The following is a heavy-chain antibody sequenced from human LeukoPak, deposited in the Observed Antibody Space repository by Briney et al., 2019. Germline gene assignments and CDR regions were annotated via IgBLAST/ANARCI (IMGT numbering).Heavy chain of an antibody. D-gene: IGHD5-24*01. CDR1: GFTFSSYA. V-gene: IGHV3-20*04. J-gene: IGHJ6*03. CDR2: INWNGGST. CDR3: ARELEDYYYMDV. Sequence: GGSLRLSCAASGFTFSSYAMSWVRQAPGKGLEWVSGINWNGGSTGYADSVKGRFTISRDNAKNSLYLQMNSLRAEDTALYYCARELEDYYYMDVWGKGTTVTVSS.